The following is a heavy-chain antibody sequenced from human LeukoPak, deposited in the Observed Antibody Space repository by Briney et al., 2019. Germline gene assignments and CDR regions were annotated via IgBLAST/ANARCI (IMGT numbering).Heavy chain of an antibody. Sequence: GGSLRLSCVASGFPFSSYWMTWVRQAPGKGLEWVANIKQDGSEKYYVDSVKGRFSISRDNARNSLHLQMNSLRAEDTAVYYCARDCGILRIDCGDSLDIWGQGTMVTVSS. CDR3: ARDCGILRIDCGDSLDI. D-gene: IGHD2-21*01. J-gene: IGHJ3*02. CDR2: IKQDGSEK. V-gene: IGHV3-7*03. CDR1: GFPFSSYW.